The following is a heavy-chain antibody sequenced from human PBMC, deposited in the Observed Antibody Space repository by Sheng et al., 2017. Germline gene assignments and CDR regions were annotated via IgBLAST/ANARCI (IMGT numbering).Heavy chain of an antibody. Sequence: QVQLQESGPGLVQPSETLSLTCTVSGYSITNGYYWGWIRQPPGKGLEWIGSIYHTWNTYNNPSLKSRVTISVDTSRNQISLKLSSVTAADTAVYYCARAEGGVKLPHNRFDYVGPGNPGHRLL. V-gene: IGHV4-38-2*02. J-gene: IGHJ4*02. CDR1: GYSITNGYY. D-gene: IGHD1-1*01. CDR3: ARAEGGVKLPHNRFDY. CDR2: IYHTWNT.